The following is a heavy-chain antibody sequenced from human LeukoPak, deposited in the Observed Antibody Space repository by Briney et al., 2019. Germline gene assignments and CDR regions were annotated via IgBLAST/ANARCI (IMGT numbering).Heavy chain of an antibody. Sequence: SVKVSCKASGGTFSSYAISWVRQAPGQGLEWMGRIIPRLDIANSAQSFQGRVTITADKSTGTAYMELSSLRSDDTAVYYCAREWYDILTGYQGFQLDYWGQGSLVTVSS. J-gene: IGHJ4*02. D-gene: IGHD3-9*01. CDR3: AREWYDILTGYQGFQLDY. CDR1: GGTFSSYA. V-gene: IGHV1-69*04. CDR2: IIPRLDIA.